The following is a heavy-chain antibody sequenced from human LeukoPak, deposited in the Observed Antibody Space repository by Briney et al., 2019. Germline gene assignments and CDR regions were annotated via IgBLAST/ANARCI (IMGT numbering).Heavy chain of an antibody. CDR3: AKGLYSSSHPYYFDY. CDR2: ISGSGGNT. Sequence: GGSLRLSCAASGFTFSSYAMSWVRQAPGEGLEWVSAISGSGGNTYYTDSVKGRFTISRDNSKNTLYLQMNSLRPEDTAVYYCAKGLYSSSHPYYFDYWGQGTLVTVSS. CDR1: GFTFSSYA. V-gene: IGHV3-23*01. J-gene: IGHJ4*02. D-gene: IGHD2-2*01.